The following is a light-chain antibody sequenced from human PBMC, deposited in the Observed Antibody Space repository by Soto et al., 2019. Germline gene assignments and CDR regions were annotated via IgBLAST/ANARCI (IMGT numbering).Light chain of an antibody. Sequence: IVMTQSPATLSVSPCERATLSYTPSQSINSNLAWYQQRPGQAPRLLIYGASTRATGIPARFSGSGSGTEFTLTISSLQSEDFAVYYCQQYNNWPPWTFGQGTKVDIK. V-gene: IGKV3-15*01. J-gene: IGKJ1*01. CDR1: QSINSN. CDR3: QQYNNWPPWT. CDR2: GAS.